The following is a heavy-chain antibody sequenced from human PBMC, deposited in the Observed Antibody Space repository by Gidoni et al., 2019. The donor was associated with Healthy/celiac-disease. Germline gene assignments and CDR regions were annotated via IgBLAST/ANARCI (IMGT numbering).Heavy chain of an antibody. D-gene: IGHD1-26*01. CDR1: GGTFSSSA. J-gene: IGHJ3*02. Sequence: QVQLVQSGAEVKKPGSSVKVSCKASGGTFSSSAISWVRQAPGQGLEWMGGIIPIFGTANYAQKFQGRVTITADKSTSTAYMELSSLRSEDTAVYYCATRYSGSYGVVGHAFDIWGQGTMVTVSS. CDR3: ATRYSGSYGVVGHAFDI. CDR2: IIPIFGTA. V-gene: IGHV1-69*06.